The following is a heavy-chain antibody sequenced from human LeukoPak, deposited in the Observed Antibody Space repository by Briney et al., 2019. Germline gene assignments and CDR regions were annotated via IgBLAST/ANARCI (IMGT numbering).Heavy chain of an antibody. CDR2: IWYDGSNK. J-gene: IGHJ2*01. V-gene: IGHV3-33*01. Sequence: GGSLRLSCAASGFTFSSYGMHWVRQAPGKGLEWVAVIWYDGSNKYYADSVKGRFTISRDNSKNTLYLQMNSLRAEDTAVYCCARAGVDMGSFDLWGRGTLVTVSS. CDR3: ARAGVDMGSFDL. CDR1: GFTFSSYG. D-gene: IGHD3-3*01.